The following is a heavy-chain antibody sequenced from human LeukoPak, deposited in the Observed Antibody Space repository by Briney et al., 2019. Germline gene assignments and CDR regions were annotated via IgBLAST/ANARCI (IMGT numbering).Heavy chain of an antibody. CDR3: ARGRRGRGQLGDYYYYMDV. J-gene: IGHJ6*03. CDR2: ISYDGSNK. CDR1: GFTFSSYG. D-gene: IGHD6-6*01. Sequence: PGGSLRLSCAASGFTFSSYGMHWVRQAPGKGLEWVAVISYDGSNKYYADSVKGRFTISRDNSKNTLYLQMNSLRAEDTAVCYCARGRRGRGQLGDYYYYMDVWGKGTTVTVSS. V-gene: IGHV3-30*03.